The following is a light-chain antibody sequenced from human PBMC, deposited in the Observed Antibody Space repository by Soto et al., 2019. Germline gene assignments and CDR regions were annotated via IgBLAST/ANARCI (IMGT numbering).Light chain of an antibody. Sequence: QSVLTQPPSASGTPGQRVTISCSGSSSNIGSNTVNWYQQLPGTAPKLLIYSNNQRPSGDPDRFSGSKSGTSASLAISGLQSEDEADYYCAAWDDSLNGHVVFGGGTKVTVL. CDR3: AAWDDSLNGHVV. CDR2: SNN. J-gene: IGLJ2*01. V-gene: IGLV1-44*01. CDR1: SSNIGSNT.